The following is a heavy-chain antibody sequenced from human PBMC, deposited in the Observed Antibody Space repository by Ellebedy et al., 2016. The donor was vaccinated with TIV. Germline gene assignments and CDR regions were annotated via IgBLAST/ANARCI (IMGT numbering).Heavy chain of an antibody. Sequence: AASVKVSCKASGYTFTSYYMHWVRQAPGQGLEWMGIIIPILGIANYAQKFQGRVTITADKSTSTAYMELSSLRSEDTAVYYCARLLGYCSGGSCYFDYWGQGTLVTVSS. CDR3: ARLLGYCSGGSCYFDY. CDR2: IIPILGIA. V-gene: IGHV1-69*02. CDR1: GYTFTSYY. D-gene: IGHD2-15*01. J-gene: IGHJ4*02.